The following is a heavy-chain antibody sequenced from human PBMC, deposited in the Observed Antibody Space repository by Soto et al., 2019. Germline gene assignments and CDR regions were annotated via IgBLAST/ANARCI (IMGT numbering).Heavy chain of an antibody. Sequence: SETLSLTCTVSGGSISSYYWSWIRQPPGKGLEWIGYIYYSGSTNYNPSLKSRVTISVDTSKNQFSLKLSSVTAADTAVYYCARSRSWFDPWGQGTLVTVSS. V-gene: IGHV4-59*01. CDR3: ARSRSWFDP. J-gene: IGHJ5*02. CDR1: GGSISSYY. D-gene: IGHD1-1*01. CDR2: IYYSGST.